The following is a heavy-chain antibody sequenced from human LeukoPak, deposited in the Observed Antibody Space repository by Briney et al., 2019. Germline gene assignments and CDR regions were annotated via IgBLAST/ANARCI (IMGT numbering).Heavy chain of an antibody. CDR1: GFTFSDYY. CDR3: ARDPQTWFGELLYPDY. V-gene: IGHV3-11*04. Sequence: GGSLRLSCAASGFTFSDYYMSWIRQAPGKGLEWVSYISSRGSTIYYADSVKGRFTISRDNAKNSLYLQMNSLRAEDTAVYYCARDPQTWFGELLYPDYWGQGTLVTVSS. J-gene: IGHJ4*02. CDR2: ISSRGSTI. D-gene: IGHD3-10*01.